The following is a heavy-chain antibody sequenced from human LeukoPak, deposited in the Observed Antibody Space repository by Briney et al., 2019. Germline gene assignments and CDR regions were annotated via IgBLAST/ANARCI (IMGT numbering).Heavy chain of an antibody. CDR3: ARGQFRYYYGSGRRTRVGWFDP. CDR2: MNPNSGNT. V-gene: IGHV1-8*01. Sequence: ASVKVSCKASGYTFTSYDINWVRQATGQGLEWMGWMNPNSGNTGYAQKFRGRVTMTRNTSISTAYMELSSLRSEDTAVYYCARGQFRYYYGSGRRTRVGWFDPWGQGTLVTVSS. D-gene: IGHD3-10*01. CDR1: GYTFTSYD. J-gene: IGHJ5*02.